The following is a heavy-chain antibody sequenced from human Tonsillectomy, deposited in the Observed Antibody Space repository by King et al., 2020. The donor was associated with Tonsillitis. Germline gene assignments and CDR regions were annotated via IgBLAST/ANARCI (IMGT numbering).Heavy chain of an antibody. Sequence: TLKESGPALVKPTQTLTLTCTFSGFSPSTSGMCVSWIRQPPGKALEWLALIDWDDDKYYCTSLKTRLTISKDNSKNQVVLTMTNMYPVDTATYYCARIACTGDRQIDFWGQGTLVTVSS. CDR3: ARIACTGDRQIDF. CDR2: IDWDDDK. CDR1: GFSPSTSGMC. D-gene: IGHD2-8*02. J-gene: IGHJ4*02. V-gene: IGHV2-70*01.